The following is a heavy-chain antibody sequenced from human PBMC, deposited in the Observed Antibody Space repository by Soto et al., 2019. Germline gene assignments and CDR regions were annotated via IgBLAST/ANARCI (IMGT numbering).Heavy chain of an antibody. J-gene: IGHJ4*02. CDR1: CYTFTNYG. V-gene: IGHV1-18*01. D-gene: IGHD2-2*01. CDR3: ARVGAYCVSTSCHDY. Sequence: QVQLVQSGAEVKKPGASVKVSCKASCYTFTNYGISWVRQAPGQGLEWMGWISAYNGNTDYAQKLQGRVTMTTDTSTSTAYMELRSLRSDDTAVYYCARVGAYCVSTSCHDYWGQGTLVTVSS. CDR2: ISAYNGNT.